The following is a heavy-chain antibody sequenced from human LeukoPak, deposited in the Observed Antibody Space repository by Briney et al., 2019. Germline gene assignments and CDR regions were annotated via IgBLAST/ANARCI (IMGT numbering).Heavy chain of an antibody. Sequence: KPSETLSLTCAVYGGSFSGYYWSWIRQPPGKGLEWIGEINHSGSTNYNPSLKSRVTISVDTSKNQFSLKLSSVTAADTAVYYCARYTWFGELNFDYWGQGTLVTVSS. CDR2: INHSGST. CDR3: ARYTWFGELNFDY. J-gene: IGHJ4*02. V-gene: IGHV4-34*01. CDR1: GGSFSGYY. D-gene: IGHD3-10*01.